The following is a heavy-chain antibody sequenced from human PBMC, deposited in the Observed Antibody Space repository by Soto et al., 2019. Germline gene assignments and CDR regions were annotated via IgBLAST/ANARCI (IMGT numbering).Heavy chain of an antibody. CDR2: IYYSGST. CDR3: ARFPFLTLCATGTTYYYYGMDV. D-gene: IGHD1-1*01. CDR1: GGSVSSGSYY. V-gene: IGHV4-61*01. Sequence: SETLSLTCTVSGGSVSSGSYYWSWIRQPPGKRLEWIGYIYYSGSTNYNPSLKSRVTISVDTSKNQFSLKLSSVTAADTAVYYCARFPFLTLCATGTTYYYYGMDVWGQATSVTVSS. J-gene: IGHJ6*02.